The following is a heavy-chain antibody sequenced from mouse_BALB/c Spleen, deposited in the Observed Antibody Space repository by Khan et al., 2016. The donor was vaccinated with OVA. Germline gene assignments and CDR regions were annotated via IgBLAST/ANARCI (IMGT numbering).Heavy chain of an antibody. CDR1: GYSITSDYA. CDR2: ISYSGNN. Sequence: EVQLQESGPGLVKPSQSLSLTCTVTGYSITSDYAWNWIRQFPGNKLEWMGFISYSGNNKYNQSLKSRISITRDTSKNQFFLQLNSVNAEDTATYYCARIYGGDFDYWGQGTTLTVSS. D-gene: IGHD1-1*01. J-gene: IGHJ2*01. CDR3: ARIYGGDFDY. V-gene: IGHV3-2*02.